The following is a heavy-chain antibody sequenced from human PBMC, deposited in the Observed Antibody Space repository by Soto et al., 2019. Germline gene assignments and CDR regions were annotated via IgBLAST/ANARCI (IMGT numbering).Heavy chain of an antibody. CDR1: GYTFTSYG. CDR3: ARGTIVDTAMVSVYYYYGMDV. V-gene: IGHV1-18*01. CDR2: ISAYNGNT. Sequence: ASVKVSCKASGYTFTSYGISWVRQAPGQGLEWMGWISAYNGNTNYAQKLQGRVTMTTDTSTSTAYMELRSLRSDDTAVYYCARGTIVDTAMVSVYYYYGMDVWGQGTTVTV. D-gene: IGHD5-18*01. J-gene: IGHJ6*02.